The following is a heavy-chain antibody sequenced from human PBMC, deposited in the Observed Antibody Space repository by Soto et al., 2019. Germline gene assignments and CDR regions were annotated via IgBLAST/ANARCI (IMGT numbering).Heavy chain of an antibody. CDR2: IGAYNGNT. Sequence: ASVKVSCKASGYTFTSYGISWVRQAPGQGLEWMGWIGAYNGNTNYAQKLQGRVTMTTDTSTSTAYMELRSLRSDDTAVYYCARALGIMVRGVILYPHFDYWGQGTLVTVSS. CDR3: ARALGIMVRGVILYPHFDY. J-gene: IGHJ4*02. CDR1: GYTFTSYG. V-gene: IGHV1-18*01. D-gene: IGHD3-10*01.